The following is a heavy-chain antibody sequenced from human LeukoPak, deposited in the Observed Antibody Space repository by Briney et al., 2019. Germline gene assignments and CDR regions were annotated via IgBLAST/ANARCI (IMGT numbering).Heavy chain of an antibody. V-gene: IGHV3-23*01. D-gene: IGHD3-9*01. CDR1: GFTFSSYA. CDR2: VSGGGGST. Sequence: GGSLRLSCAASGFTFSSYAMSWVRQAPGKGLEWVSAVSGGGGSTYYADSVKGRFTISRDNAKNSLYLQMNSLRDEDTAVYYCARNVLRYFDWYLDGMDVWGQGTTVTVSS. J-gene: IGHJ6*02. CDR3: ARNVLRYFDWYLDGMDV.